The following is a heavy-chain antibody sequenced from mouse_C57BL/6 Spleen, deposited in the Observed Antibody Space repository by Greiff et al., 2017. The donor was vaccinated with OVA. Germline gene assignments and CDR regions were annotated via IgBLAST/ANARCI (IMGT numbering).Heavy chain of an antibody. CDR3: ASGGNCGSSGGYFEV. J-gene: IGHJ1*03. V-gene: IGHV1-69*01. D-gene: IGHD1-1*01. Sequence: QVQLQQPGAELVMPGASVKLSCKASGYTFTSYWMHWVKQRPGQGLEWIGEIDPSDSYTNYNQKFKGKSTLTVDKSSSTAYMQLSSLTSEDSAAFYCASGGNCGSSGGYFEVRGTGTTVTVSS. CDR2: IDPSDSYT. CDR1: GYTFTSYW.